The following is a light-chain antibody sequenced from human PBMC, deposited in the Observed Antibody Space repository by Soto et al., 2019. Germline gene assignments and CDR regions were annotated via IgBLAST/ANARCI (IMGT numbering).Light chain of an antibody. V-gene: IGKV3-20*01. J-gene: IGKJ1*01. CDR1: QRVSSRY. CDR2: GSS. Sequence: EIVLTQSPGTLSLSPGERATISCRASQRVSSRYFAWFQQRPGQVPRLLIFGSSSRAPGIPDRFSGSGSGKDFTLTISRLEPEDFGVYYCQQYYHSPRTVGQGSKVEIK. CDR3: QQYYHSPRT.